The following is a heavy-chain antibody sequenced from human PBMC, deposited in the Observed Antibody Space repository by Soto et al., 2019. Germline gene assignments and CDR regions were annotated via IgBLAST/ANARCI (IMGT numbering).Heavy chain of an antibody. V-gene: IGHV3-21*02. Sequence: EVRLVESGGGLVKPGGSLRLSCAASGFTFSAFSMNWVRQAPGKGLEWLSSINEDSTYIYYGDSLRGRSTISRDNAKDSLYLQIDSQTAEDTAVYYCVRDFGLYFRSGYMDVWGDGATVIVS. D-gene: IGHD3-3*01. CDR2: INEDSTYI. J-gene: IGHJ6*03. CDR3: VRDFGLYFRSGYMDV. CDR1: GFTFSAFS.